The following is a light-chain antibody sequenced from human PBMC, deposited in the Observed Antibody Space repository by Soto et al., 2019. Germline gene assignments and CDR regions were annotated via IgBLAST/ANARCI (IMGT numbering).Light chain of an antibody. CDR3: QQYGSSPPWT. V-gene: IGKV3-20*01. CDR2: EAS. Sequence: EIVMTQSPATLSVSPGERATLSCRASQSVSSKLAWYQQKPGQAPRLLIYEASNRATGIPARFSGSGSGTDFTLTISRLEPEDFAVYYCQQYGSSPPWTFGQGTKVDIK. CDR1: QSVSSK. J-gene: IGKJ1*01.